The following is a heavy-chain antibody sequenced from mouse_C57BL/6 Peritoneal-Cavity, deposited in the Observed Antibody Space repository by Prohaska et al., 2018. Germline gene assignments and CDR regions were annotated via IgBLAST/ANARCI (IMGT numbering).Heavy chain of an antibody. J-gene: IGHJ1*03. V-gene: IGHV11-2*01. CDR2: INSDVSSI. D-gene: IGHD2-1*01. Sequence: EVQLLETGGGLVQPGGSRGLSCEGSGFTFSGFWMSWVRQTPGKTLDWIGDINSDVSSINYAPSIKDRFTIFRDNDKSTLYLQMSNVRSEDTATYFCMRYGNYWYFDVWGTGTTVTVSS. CDR1: GFTFSGFW. CDR3: MRYGNYWYFDV.